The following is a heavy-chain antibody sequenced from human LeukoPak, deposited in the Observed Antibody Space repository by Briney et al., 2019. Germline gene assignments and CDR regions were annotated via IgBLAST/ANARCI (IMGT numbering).Heavy chain of an antibody. Sequence: GGSLRLSCAASGFTFTNYAMHWVRQAPGKGLEWVPVISYDGGNKYYADSVKGRFTISRDNGRISLFLQMNSLRVDDTAVYYCARERSDYYDASGYADAFDIWGQGTMVTVSS. J-gene: IGHJ3*02. CDR3: ARERSDYYDASGYADAFDI. CDR1: GFTFTNYA. V-gene: IGHV3-30*04. D-gene: IGHD3-22*01. CDR2: ISYDGGNK.